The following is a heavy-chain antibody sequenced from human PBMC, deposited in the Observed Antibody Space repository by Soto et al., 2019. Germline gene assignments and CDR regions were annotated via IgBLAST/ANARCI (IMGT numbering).Heavy chain of an antibody. CDR1: GFTVSSYS. Sequence: PGCSLRLSCAASGFTVSSYSMNWVRQAPGKGLEWVSSISSSSSYIYYADSVKGRFTISRDNAKNSLYLQMNSLRAEDTAVYYCARDLIPRGPSLTTRADYYFDYWGQGTLVTVSS. D-gene: IGHD2-2*02. CDR3: ARDLIPRGPSLTTRADYYFDY. V-gene: IGHV3-21*01. CDR2: ISSSSSYI. J-gene: IGHJ4*02.